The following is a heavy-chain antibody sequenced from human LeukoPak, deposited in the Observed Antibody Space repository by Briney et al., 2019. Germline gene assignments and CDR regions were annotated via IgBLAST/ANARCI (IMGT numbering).Heavy chain of an antibody. J-gene: IGHJ6*02. V-gene: IGHV3-30*18. CDR2: ISYDGSNK. D-gene: IGHD6-13*01. Sequence: GGSLRLSCAASGFTFSSYGMHWVRQAPGKGLEWVAVISYDGSNKYYADSVKGRSTISRDNSKNTLYLQMNSLRAEDTAVYYCAKDQTSSSSWYWDDYYYYGMDVWGQGTTVTVSS. CDR1: GFTFSSYG. CDR3: AKDQTSSSSWYWDDYYYYGMDV.